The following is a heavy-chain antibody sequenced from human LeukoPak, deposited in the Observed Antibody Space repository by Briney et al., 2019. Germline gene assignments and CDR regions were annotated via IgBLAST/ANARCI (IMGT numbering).Heavy chain of an antibody. CDR2: INPNNGAT. V-gene: IGHV1-2*02. Sequence: ASVKVSCKTSGYTFSDYYMHWVRQAPGQGLEWMGWINPNNGATNYVRKFQGRVTMTRDTSINTAYMELSRLRSDDTAVYYCARDRIVGTRGDYGMDVWGQGTTVTVSS. D-gene: IGHD1-1*01. CDR3: ARDRIVGTRGDYGMDV. CDR1: GYTFSDYY. J-gene: IGHJ6*02.